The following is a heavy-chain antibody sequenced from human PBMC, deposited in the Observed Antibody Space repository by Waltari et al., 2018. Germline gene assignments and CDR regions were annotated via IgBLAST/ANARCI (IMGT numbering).Heavy chain of an antibody. J-gene: IGHJ4*02. CDR1: GGSISSGRSN. Sequence: QVQLQESGPGLVKPSQTLALTCPVSGGSISSGRSNWRWYRQPAGKGRGWIGRIYTSGSTNYNPSLKSRVPISVDTSKTQFSLKLSSVTAADTAVYYCARGRRDGYNLYYFDYWGQGTLVTVSS. CDR3: ARGRRDGYNLYYFDY. CDR2: IYTSGST. V-gene: IGHV4-61*02. D-gene: IGHD5-12*01.